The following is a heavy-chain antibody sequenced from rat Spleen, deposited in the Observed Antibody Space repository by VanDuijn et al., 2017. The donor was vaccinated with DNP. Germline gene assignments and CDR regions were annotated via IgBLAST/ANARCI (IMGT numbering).Heavy chain of an antibody. CDR2: ISYDGSST. J-gene: IGHJ2*01. CDR3: ARQVWAFDY. Sequence: EVQLVESGGGLVQPGRSLKLSCAASGFTFSNYDMAWVRQAPKKGLEWVATISYDGSSTNYRDSVKGRFTISRDNAKSTLYLQMDSLRSEDTATYYCARQVWAFDYWGRGVMVTVSS. CDR1: GFTFSNYD. D-gene: IGHD1-7*01. V-gene: IGHV5-7*01.